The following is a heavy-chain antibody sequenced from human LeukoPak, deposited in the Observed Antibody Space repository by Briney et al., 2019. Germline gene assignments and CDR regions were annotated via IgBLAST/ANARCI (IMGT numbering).Heavy chain of an antibody. CDR3: ARGEEFPRLLWFGESCLPY. CDR1: GFTFSSYA. Sequence: GGSLRLSCAASGFTFSSYAMSWVRQAPGKGLEWVSAISGSGGSTYYADSVKGRFTISRDNSKNTLYLQMNSLRAEDTAVYYCARGEEFPRLLWFGESCLPYWGQGTLVTVSS. J-gene: IGHJ4*02. D-gene: IGHD3-10*01. V-gene: IGHV3-23*01. CDR2: ISGSGGST.